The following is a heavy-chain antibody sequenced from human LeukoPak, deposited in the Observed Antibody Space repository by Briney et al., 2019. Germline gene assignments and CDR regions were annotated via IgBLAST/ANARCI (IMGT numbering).Heavy chain of an antibody. V-gene: IGHV4-39*01. Sequence: SETLSLTCTVSGGSISSSSYYWGWIRQPPGKGLEWIGSIYYSGSTYYNPSLKSRVTISVDTSKNQFSLKLSSVTAADTAVYYCARQETVRGVIITFDYWGQGTLVTVSS. CDR3: ARQETVRGVIITFDY. CDR1: GGSISSSSYY. D-gene: IGHD3-10*01. J-gene: IGHJ4*02. CDR2: IYYSGST.